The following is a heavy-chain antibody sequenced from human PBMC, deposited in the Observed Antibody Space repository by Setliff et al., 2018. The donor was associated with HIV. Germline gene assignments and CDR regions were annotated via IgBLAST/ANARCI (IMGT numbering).Heavy chain of an antibody. Sequence: SETLSLTCTVSGGSISDYYWSWIRQPAGKGLEWIGRVYASGSTNYDPSLKSRVTMSVDTSNNQFSLKLSSVTAADTAVYYCAASSGGQRGDYWGQGILVTVSS. J-gene: IGHJ4*02. V-gene: IGHV4-4*07. D-gene: IGHD6-19*01. CDR1: GGSISDYY. CDR2: VYASGST. CDR3: AASSGGQRGDY.